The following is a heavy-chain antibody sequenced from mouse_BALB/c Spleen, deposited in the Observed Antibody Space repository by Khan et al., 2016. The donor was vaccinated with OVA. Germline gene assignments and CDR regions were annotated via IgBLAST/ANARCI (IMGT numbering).Heavy chain of an antibody. CDR1: GFTFSSFT. V-gene: IGHV5-9*03. CDR3: ARSNYGPFAY. D-gene: IGHD1-1*02. Sequence: EVELVESGGGLVKPGGSLKLSCAASGFTFSSFTMSWVRQTPEKRLEWVASISSGGDNTYFPDSVTGRFTISRDNAMNNLYLQMSSLRSEDTALYYCARSNYGPFAYWGQGTLVTVSA. J-gene: IGHJ3*01. CDR2: ISSGGDNT.